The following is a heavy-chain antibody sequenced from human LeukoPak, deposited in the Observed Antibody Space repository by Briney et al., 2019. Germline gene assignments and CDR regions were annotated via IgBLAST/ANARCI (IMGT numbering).Heavy chain of an antibody. CDR3: ARSRFLEWLLPNDAFDI. CDR2: IIPILGIA. V-gene: IGHV1-69*02. D-gene: IGHD3-3*01. Sequence: SVKVSCKASGGTFSSYTISWVRQAPGQGLEWMGRIIPILGIANYAQKFQGRVTITADKSTSTAYMELSSLRSEDAAVYYCARSRFLEWLLPNDAFDIWGQGTMVTVSS. CDR1: GGTFSSYT. J-gene: IGHJ3*02.